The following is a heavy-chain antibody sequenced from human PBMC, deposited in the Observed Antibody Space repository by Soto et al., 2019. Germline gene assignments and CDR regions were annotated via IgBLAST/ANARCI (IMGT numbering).Heavy chain of an antibody. CDR2: FDPEDGET. CDR1: GYTLTELS. J-gene: IGHJ6*03. CDR3: ARGLAIFGVVNYYYYMDV. V-gene: IGHV1-24*01. Sequence: ASVKVSCKVSGYTLTELSIHWVLQAAGKGLEWMGGFDPEDGETIYAQKFQGRVTMTGDTSINTAYMELSSLRSEDTAVYYCARGLAIFGVVNYYYYMDVWGKGTTVTVSS. D-gene: IGHD3-3*01.